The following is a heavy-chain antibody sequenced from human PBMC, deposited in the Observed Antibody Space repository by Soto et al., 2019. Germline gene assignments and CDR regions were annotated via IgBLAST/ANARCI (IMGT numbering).Heavy chain of an antibody. CDR3: ARAHERATSRRYSYYGMYG. J-gene: IGHJ6*04. D-gene: IGHD6-13*01. Sequence: SLQVSCTSSGGTFSSYAISWVRQAPGQGLEWMGGIIPIFGTANYAQKFQGRVTITADESTSTAYMELSSLRSEDTAVYYCARAHERATSRRYSYYGMYGWGKGNTVTV. CDR1: GGTFSSYA. CDR2: IIPIFGTA. V-gene: IGHV1-69*01.